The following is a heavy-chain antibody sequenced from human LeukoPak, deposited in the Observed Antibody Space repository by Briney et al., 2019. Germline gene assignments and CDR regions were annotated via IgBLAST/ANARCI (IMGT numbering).Heavy chain of an antibody. CDR1: GFTFSSYS. CDR2: ISSSSSYI. CDR3: ARGEDGYNFPFDY. J-gene: IGHJ4*02. Sequence: GGSLRLSCAASGFTFSSYSMNWVRQAPGKGLEWVSSISSSSSYIYYADSVKGRFTISRDNAKNSLYLQMNSLRAEDTAVYYCARGEDGYNFPFDYWGQGTLVTVSS. V-gene: IGHV3-21*01. D-gene: IGHD5-24*01.